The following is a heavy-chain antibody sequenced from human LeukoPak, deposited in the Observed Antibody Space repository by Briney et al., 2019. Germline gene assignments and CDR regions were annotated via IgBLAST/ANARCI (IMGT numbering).Heavy chain of an antibody. J-gene: IGHJ4*02. D-gene: IGHD1-7*01. CDR3: AKIITGTTFPKYYFEY. CDR1: GFTFSSYA. V-gene: IGHV3-23*01. CDR2: ISGSAGST. Sequence: PGGSLRLSCAASGFTFSSYAVTWVRQAPGQGLEWVSAISGSAGSTYYADSVKGRFTISRDNSKNTVYLQMNTLRAEDTAVYYCAKIITGTTFPKYYFEYWGQGTLVTVSS.